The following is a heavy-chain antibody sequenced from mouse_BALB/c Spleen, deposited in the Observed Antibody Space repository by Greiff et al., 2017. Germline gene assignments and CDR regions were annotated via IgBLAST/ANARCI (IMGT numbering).Heavy chain of an antibody. J-gene: IGHJ2*01. CDR2: ISYDGSN. V-gene: IGHV3-6*02. CDR1: GYSITSGYY. D-gene: IGHD1-2*01. Sequence: ESGPGLVKPSQSLSLTCSVTGYSITSGYYWNWIRQFPGNKLEWMGYISYDGSNNYNPSLKNRISITRDTSKNQFFLKLNSVTTEDTATYYCARDTLLRLTYYFDYWGQGTTLTVSS. CDR3: ARDTLLRLTYYFDY.